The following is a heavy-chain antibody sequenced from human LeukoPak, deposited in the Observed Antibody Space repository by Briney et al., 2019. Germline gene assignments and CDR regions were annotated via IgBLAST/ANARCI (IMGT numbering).Heavy chain of an antibody. CDR1: GFTFGNYW. J-gene: IGHJ4*02. CDR3: ARGDYGDHFDY. CDR2: INTDGSTI. Sequence: GGSLRLSCAASGFTFGNYWMHWVRQVPGKGLVWVSRINTDGSTITYADSVKGRFTISRDNAKNKVYLQMSSLRAEDTAVYYCARGDYGDHFDYWGQGTLIIVSS. V-gene: IGHV3-74*01. D-gene: IGHD4-17*01.